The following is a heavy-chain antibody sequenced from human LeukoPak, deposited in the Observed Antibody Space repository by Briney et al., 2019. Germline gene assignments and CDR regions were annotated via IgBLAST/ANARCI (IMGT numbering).Heavy chain of an antibody. V-gene: IGHV4-39*01. J-gene: IGHJ4*02. CDR3: ARHKVGFATVPAASFDY. CDR2: NYYSGST. Sequence: PSETLSLTCTVSGGSISSSSYYWGWIRQPPAKGLEWLGSNYYSGSTYQNPSLRSRVTASVDTSKNQFSLKLRSVTAADTAVYYCARHKVGFATVPAASFDYWGQGILVTVSS. CDR1: GGSISSSSYY. D-gene: IGHD2-2*01.